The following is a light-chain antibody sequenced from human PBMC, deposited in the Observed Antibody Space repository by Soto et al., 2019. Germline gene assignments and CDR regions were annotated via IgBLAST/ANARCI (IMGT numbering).Light chain of an antibody. CDR1: QTIAYNF. CDR3: QHYGDSSST. V-gene: IGKV3D-20*01. J-gene: IGKJ4*01. CDR2: DAA. Sequence: IVLTQSPGTLSVSPGEVATLSCGASQTIAYNFLAWYQQQPGLAPRRVVYDAAKRATRIPDRFSGSGSGTDFTLNITTLEPEDFAVYYCQHYGDSSSTFGGGTRVEI.